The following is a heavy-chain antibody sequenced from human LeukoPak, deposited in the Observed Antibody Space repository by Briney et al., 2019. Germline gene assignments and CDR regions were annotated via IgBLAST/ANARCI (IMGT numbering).Heavy chain of an antibody. D-gene: IGHD3-16*01. CDR3: AKRYYDYVWGSPHDAFDI. Sequence: GESLRLSCAASGFTFSSYAMSWVRQAPGKGLEWVSAISGSGGSTYYADSVKGRFTISRDNSKNTLYLQMNSLRAEDTAVYYCAKRYYDYVWGSPHDAFDIWGQGTMVTVSS. J-gene: IGHJ3*02. V-gene: IGHV3-23*01. CDR1: GFTFSSYA. CDR2: ISGSGGST.